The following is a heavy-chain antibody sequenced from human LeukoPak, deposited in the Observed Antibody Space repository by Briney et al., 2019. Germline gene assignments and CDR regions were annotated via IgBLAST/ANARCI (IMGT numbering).Heavy chain of an antibody. J-gene: IGHJ4*02. Sequence: PGGSLRLSCAASGFAFSSYWMSWVRQAPGKGLQWVANIKPDGGEKYYADSVKGRFTISRDNFKKTVYVQMTSLRAEDTAVYYCAKADMDTACFDYWGQGTLVTVSS. CDR2: IKPDGGEK. CDR3: AKADMDTACFDY. CDR1: GFAFSSYW. V-gene: IGHV3-7*03. D-gene: IGHD5-18*01.